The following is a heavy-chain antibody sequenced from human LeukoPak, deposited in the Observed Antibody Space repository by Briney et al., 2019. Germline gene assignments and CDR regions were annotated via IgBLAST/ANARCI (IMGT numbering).Heavy chain of an antibody. CDR2: INGGNGKK. Sequence: ASVKVSCKASGYTFIRYAIHWVRQVPGQRLEWMGWINGGNGKKKYSQKFQGRVTIIRDTSANTAYMELSSLRSEDTAVYYCARASCDILTGYSLNWFDPWGQGTQVTVSS. CDR3: ARASCDILTGYSLNWFDP. CDR1: GYTFIRYA. D-gene: IGHD3-9*01. V-gene: IGHV1-3*01. J-gene: IGHJ5*02.